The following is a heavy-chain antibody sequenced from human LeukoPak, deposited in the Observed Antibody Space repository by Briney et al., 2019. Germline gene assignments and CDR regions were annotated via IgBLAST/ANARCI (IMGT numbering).Heavy chain of an antibody. V-gene: IGHV1-8*01. Sequence: ASVKVSCKASVYTFTSYDINWVRQATGQGLVWMGWMNPNSGNTGYAQKFQGRVTMTRNTSISTAYMELSSLRSEDTAVYYCARVKGVVVTAILAYWGQGTLVTVSS. CDR3: ARVKGVVVTAILAY. D-gene: IGHD2-21*02. CDR2: MNPNSGNT. CDR1: VYTFTSYD. J-gene: IGHJ4*02.